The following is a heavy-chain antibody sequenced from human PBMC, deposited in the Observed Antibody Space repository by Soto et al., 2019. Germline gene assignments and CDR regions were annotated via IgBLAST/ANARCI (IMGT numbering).Heavy chain of an antibody. CDR1: GGSISSGDYY. CDR2: IYYSGST. J-gene: IGHJ4*02. Sequence: SETLSLTCTVSGGSISSGDYYWSWIRQPPGKGLEWIGYIYYSGSTYYNPSLKGRVTISVDTSKNQFSLKLSSVTAADTVVYYCARDVHYGGNSGGVQYWGQGTLVTVSS. D-gene: IGHD4-17*01. CDR3: ARDVHYGGNSGGVQY. V-gene: IGHV4-30-4*01.